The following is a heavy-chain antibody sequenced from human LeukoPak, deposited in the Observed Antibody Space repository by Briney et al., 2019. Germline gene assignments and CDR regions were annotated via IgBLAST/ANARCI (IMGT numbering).Heavy chain of an antibody. CDR3: AKDLGPMVRGVIRPWL. Sequence: GGSLRLSCAVSGLTFTNTYWISWVRQAPGKGLEWLANIKQDGSEKYYVDFVKGRFTISRDNAKNSLDLQMNSLRAEDTAVYYCAKDLGPMVRGVIRPWLGGQGTLVTVSS. D-gene: IGHD3-10*01. CDR1: GLTFTNTYW. CDR2: IKQDGSEK. J-gene: IGHJ4*02. V-gene: IGHV3-7*03.